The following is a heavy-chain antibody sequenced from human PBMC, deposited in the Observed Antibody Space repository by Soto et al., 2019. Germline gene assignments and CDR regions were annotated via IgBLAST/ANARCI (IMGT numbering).Heavy chain of an antibody. CDR2: ISYDGSEK. V-gene: IGHV3-30-3*01. CDR1: GFTFSRYP. J-gene: IGHJ4*02. CDR3: ARESEDLTSNFDY. Sequence: SGGSLRLSCEASGFTFSRYPLHWVRRAPGKGLEWVAVISYDGSEKYPADSVKGRISISRDNSKNTLFMQMNSLRVEDAAVYYCARESEDLTSNFDYWGQGTLVT.